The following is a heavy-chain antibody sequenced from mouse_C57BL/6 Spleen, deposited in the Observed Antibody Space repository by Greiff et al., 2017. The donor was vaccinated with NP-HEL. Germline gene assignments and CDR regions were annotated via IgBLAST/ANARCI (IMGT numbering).Heavy chain of an antibody. D-gene: IGHD1-1*01. Sequence: VQLQQSGPELVKPGASVKISCKASGYTFTDYYINWVKQRPGQGLEWIGWIFPGSGSTYYNEKFKGKATLTVDKSSSTAYMLLSSLTSEDSAVYFCARQYYGSRDWYFDVWGTGTTVTVSS. CDR1: GYTFTDYY. V-gene: IGHV1-75*01. J-gene: IGHJ1*03. CDR2: IFPGSGST. CDR3: ARQYYGSRDWYFDV.